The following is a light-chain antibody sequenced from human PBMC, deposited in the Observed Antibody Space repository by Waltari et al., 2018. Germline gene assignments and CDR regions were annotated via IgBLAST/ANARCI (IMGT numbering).Light chain of an antibody. J-gene: IGKJ1*01. V-gene: IGKV1-39*01. Sequence: DIQMTQSPSSLSASVGDTVTVTCRASQNIRTHLNWYQQKPATAPKLLIYAASTLHRGVPSRFSGSGSGTDFTLTVTNLQPDDFAIYVCQQSFSSPWTFGQGTRV. CDR2: AAS. CDR3: QQSFSSPWT. CDR1: QNIRTH.